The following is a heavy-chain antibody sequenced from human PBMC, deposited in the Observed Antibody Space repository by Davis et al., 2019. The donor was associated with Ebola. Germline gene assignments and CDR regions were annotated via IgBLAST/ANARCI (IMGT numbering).Heavy chain of an antibody. Sequence: PGRSRRPSGPPSGSTFGSYWMGCVRHATVFRLEWVANTHQDGSEKYYVGSVKGQFTIARDNAKNSLYLQMNSLRAEDTAVYYCARLSVGFLDWLQDYWGQGTLVTVSS. J-gene: IGHJ4*02. V-gene: IGHV3-7*03. CDR3: ARLSVGFLDWLQDY. CDR2: THQDGSEK. CDR1: GSTFGSYW. D-gene: IGHD3/OR15-3a*01.